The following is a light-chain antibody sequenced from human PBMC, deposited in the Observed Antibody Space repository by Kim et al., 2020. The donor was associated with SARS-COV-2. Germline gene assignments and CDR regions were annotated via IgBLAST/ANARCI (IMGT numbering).Light chain of an antibody. CDR2: KDS. V-gene: IGLV3-27*01. Sequence: SYELTQPSSVSVSPGQTARITCSGNVLAKRYTRWFQQKPGQAPVLLIYKDSERPSGIPERFSGSSSWTTVTLTISGAQVEDEADYYCYSAADDNWVFGVG. CDR1: VLAKRY. CDR3: YSAADDNWV. J-gene: IGLJ3*02.